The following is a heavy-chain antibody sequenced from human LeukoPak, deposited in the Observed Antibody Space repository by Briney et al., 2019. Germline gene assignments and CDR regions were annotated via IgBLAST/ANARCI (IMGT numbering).Heavy chain of an antibody. CDR2: IYYSGRA. D-gene: IGHD3-10*01. CDR3: TRRSPGTMFAS. Sequence: SETLSLTCTVSGASITNTNYYWGWIRQPPGKGLEWIATIYYSGRASYNPSLKSRLATSVDTSKNQFSLKLNSVTAADTAVYYCTRRSPGTMFASRGQGTLVTVSS. J-gene: IGHJ4*02. CDR1: GASITNTNYY. V-gene: IGHV4-39*01.